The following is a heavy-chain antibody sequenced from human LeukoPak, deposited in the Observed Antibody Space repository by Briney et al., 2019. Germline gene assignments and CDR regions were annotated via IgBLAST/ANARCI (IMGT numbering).Heavy chain of an antibody. CDR1: GGSFSGYF. CDR3: AGRYLYYYYYYMDV. CDR2: VNHTGST. V-gene: IGHV4-34*01. Sequence: PSETLSLTCAVYGGSFSGYFWNWFRQPPGKGLEWIGEVNHTGSTNYNPSLKSRVIISVDTSKSQFSLKLTSMTAADTAIYYCAGRYLYYYYYYMDVWAKGPRSPSP. D-gene: IGHD2-2*02. J-gene: IGHJ6*03.